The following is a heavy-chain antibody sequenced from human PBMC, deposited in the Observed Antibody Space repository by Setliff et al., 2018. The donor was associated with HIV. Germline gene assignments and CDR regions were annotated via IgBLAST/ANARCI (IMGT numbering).Heavy chain of an antibody. V-gene: IGHV4-31*03. D-gene: IGHD4-17*01. CDR1: GGSINSGDYY. Sequence: TLSLTCTVSGGSINSGDYYWSWIRQHPGKGLEWIGYIYYSGSTYYNPSLKSRVSISVDTSKKQVSLKLNSVTAADTAVYYCARVPTQGDYGSDAFDIWGQGTMVTVSS. J-gene: IGHJ3*02. CDR3: ARVPTQGDYGSDAFDI. CDR2: IYYSGST.